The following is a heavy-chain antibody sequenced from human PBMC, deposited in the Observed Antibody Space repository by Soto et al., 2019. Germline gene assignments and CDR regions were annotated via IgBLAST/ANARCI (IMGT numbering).Heavy chain of an antibody. J-gene: IGHJ4*02. CDR1: GGSFSGYY. CDR3: ASRLSAWRRYYCSGGSCYPKESPFDY. V-gene: IGHV4-34*01. Sequence: SETLSLTCAVYGGSFSGYYWSWIRQPPGKGLEWIGEINHSGSTNYNPSLKSRVTISVDTSKNQFSLKLSSVTAADTAVYYCASRLSAWRRYYCSGGSCYPKESPFDYWGQGTLVTVSS. D-gene: IGHD2-15*01. CDR2: INHSGST.